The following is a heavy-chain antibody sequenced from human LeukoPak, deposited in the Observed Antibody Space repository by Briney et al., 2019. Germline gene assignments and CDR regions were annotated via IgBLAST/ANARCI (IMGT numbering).Heavy chain of an antibody. J-gene: IGHJ6*03. D-gene: IGHD4-11*01. V-gene: IGHV3-15*01. CDR1: GFTFSDAW. CDR3: TTDNYSLNDYYYYYMDV. CDR2: IKSKTDGGTT. Sequence: GGSLRLSCAASGFTFSDAWMSWVRQAPGKGLEWVGRIKSKTDGGTTDYAAPVKGRFTISRDDSKNTLYLQMNSLKTEDTAVYYCTTDNYSLNDYYYYYMDVWGKGTPVTVSS.